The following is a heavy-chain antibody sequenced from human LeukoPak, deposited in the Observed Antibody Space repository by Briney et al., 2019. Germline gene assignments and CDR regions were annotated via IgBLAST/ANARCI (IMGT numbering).Heavy chain of an antibody. J-gene: IGHJ2*01. CDR3: ARDQKQWLVRRVDWYFDL. CDR2: IYSGGST. V-gene: IGHV3-53*04. Sequence: PGGSLRLSCEASGFTFSSYAMSWVRQAPGKGLEWVSVIYSGGSTYYADSVKGRFTISRHNSKNTLYLQMNSLRAEDTAVYYCARDQKQWLVRRVDWYFDLWGRGTLVTVSS. D-gene: IGHD6-19*01. CDR1: GFTFSSYA.